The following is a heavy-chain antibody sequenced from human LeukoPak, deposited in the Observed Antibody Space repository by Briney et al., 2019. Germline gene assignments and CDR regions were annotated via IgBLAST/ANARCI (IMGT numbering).Heavy chain of an antibody. Sequence: SGTLSLTCTVSGGSLSSYYWSWIPQPPGQGLEGIGDIYYSGSTNYNPSLPSRVTISVDTSKNQFSLYPSSVTAADTAVYDCARRPGSSCYDPWFDPWGQGTLVMVSS. V-gene: IGHV4-59*01. D-gene: IGHD3-22*01. J-gene: IGHJ5*02. CDR2: IYYSGST. CDR1: GGSLSSYY. CDR3: ARRPGSSCYDPWFDP.